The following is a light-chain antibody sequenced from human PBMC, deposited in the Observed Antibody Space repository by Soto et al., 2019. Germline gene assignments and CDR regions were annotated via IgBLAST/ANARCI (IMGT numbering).Light chain of an antibody. Sequence: EIVLTQSPATLSLSPGERATLSCRASQSVSSYLAWYQQKPGQAPRLLIYDASNRATGIPARFSGSGSGTDFTLTIGSLAPEDFAFYYWQQRSNWPPYTFGQGTKLEIK. CDR2: DAS. V-gene: IGKV3-11*01. CDR1: QSVSSY. J-gene: IGKJ2*01. CDR3: QQRSNWPPYT.